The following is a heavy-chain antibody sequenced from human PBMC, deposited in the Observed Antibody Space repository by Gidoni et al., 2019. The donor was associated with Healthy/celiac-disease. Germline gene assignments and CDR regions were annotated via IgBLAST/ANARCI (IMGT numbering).Heavy chain of an antibody. D-gene: IGHD2-2*01. J-gene: IGHJ5*02. CDR2: ISAYNGNT. CDR1: GYTFPSYV. V-gene: IGHV1-18*01. Sequence: QVQLVQSGAEVKKPGASVKVSCKASGYTFPSYVISWVRQAPGKGLEWMGWISAYNGNTNYAQKLQGRVTMTTDTSTSTAYMELRSLRSDDTAGYYCARGGYCSSTSCYRNWFDPWGQGTLVTVSS. CDR3: ARGGYCSSTSCYRNWFDP.